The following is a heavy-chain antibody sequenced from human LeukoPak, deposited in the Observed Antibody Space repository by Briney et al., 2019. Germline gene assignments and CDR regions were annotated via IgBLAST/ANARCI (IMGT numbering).Heavy chain of an antibody. CDR2: IHYSGST. D-gene: IGHD3-22*01. Sequence: PSETLSLTCTVSGGSISSGGYYWSWIRQHPGKGLEWIGYIHYSGSTYYNPSLKSRVTISVDTSKNQFSLELSSVTAADTAVYYCARGRQDVTMIVVVMTAVSYYLDVWGKGTTVTVS. CDR3: ARGRQDVTMIVVVMTAVSYYLDV. J-gene: IGHJ6*03. CDR1: GGSISSGGYY. V-gene: IGHV4-31*03.